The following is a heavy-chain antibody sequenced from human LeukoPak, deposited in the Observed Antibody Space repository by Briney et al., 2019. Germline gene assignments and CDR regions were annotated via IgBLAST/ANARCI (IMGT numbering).Heavy chain of an antibody. CDR1: GDSISNYY. J-gene: IGHJ6*02. D-gene: IGHD1-1*01. Sequence: PSETLSLTCTVSGDSISNYYWSWIRQPPGKGLEWIGEINHSGSTNYNPSLKSRVTISVDTSKNQFSLKLSSVTAADTAVYYCAREPWNDVPRYYYYGMDVWGQGTTVTVSS. CDR2: INHSGST. V-gene: IGHV4-34*01. CDR3: AREPWNDVPRYYYYGMDV.